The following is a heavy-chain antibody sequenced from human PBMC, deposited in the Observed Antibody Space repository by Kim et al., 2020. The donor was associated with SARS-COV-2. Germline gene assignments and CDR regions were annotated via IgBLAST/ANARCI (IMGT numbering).Heavy chain of an antibody. V-gene: IGHV3-21*01. D-gene: IGHD2-2*01. Sequence: GGSLRLSCAASGFTFSSYSMNWVRQAPGKGLEWVSSISSSSSYIYYADSVKGRFTISRDNAKNSLYLQMNSLRAEDTAVYYCASFGSCSSTSCYAPEINDYWGQGTLVTVSS. CDR2: ISSSSSYI. CDR1: GFTFSSYS. J-gene: IGHJ4*02. CDR3: ASFGSCSSTSCYAPEINDY.